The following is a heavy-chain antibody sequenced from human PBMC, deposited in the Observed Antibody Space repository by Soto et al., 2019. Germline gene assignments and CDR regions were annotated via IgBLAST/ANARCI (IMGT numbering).Heavy chain of an antibody. Sequence: GGSLRLSCAASGFTFSSYSMNWVRQAPGKGLEWVSSISSSSSYIYYADSVKGRFTISRDNAKNSLYLQMNSLRAEDTAVYYCERDLEDGYNYGAFDIWGQGTMVTVSS. D-gene: IGHD5-12*01. J-gene: IGHJ3*02. CDR3: ERDLEDGYNYGAFDI. CDR1: GFTFSSYS. CDR2: ISSSSSYI. V-gene: IGHV3-21*01.